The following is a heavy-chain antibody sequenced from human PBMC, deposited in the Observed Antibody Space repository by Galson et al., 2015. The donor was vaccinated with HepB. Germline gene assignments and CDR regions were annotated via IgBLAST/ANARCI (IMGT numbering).Heavy chain of an antibody. CDR1: GGSFSSFV. CDR2: IVPIFGKI. J-gene: IGHJ6*02. V-gene: IGHV1-69*13. D-gene: IGHD2-15*01. Sequence: SVKVSCKASGGSFSSFVFTWVRQAPGQGLEWLGTIVPIFGKINYAPKFQGRVTLSADESTRTAYMELSSLTSEDTALYYCARGQYHSGGWHHYSFYGMDAWGQGTTVTVSS. CDR3: ARGQYHSGGWHHYSFYGMDA.